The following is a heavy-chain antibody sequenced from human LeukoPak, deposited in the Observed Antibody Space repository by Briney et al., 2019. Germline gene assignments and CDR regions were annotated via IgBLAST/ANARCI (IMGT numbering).Heavy chain of an antibody. V-gene: IGHV3-30*18. J-gene: IGHJ4*02. CDR2: ISLDGSLQ. D-gene: IGHD6-6*01. CDR3: AKGRSSSSMVLDY. Sequence: GGSLRLSCAASGFSFSTYGMHWVRQTPGKGLEWLAVISLDGSLQFYADSVKGRFIISRDNSKNTLYLQMNSLRPEDTAVYYCAKGRSSSSMVLDYWGQGTLVTVSS. CDR1: GFSFSTYG.